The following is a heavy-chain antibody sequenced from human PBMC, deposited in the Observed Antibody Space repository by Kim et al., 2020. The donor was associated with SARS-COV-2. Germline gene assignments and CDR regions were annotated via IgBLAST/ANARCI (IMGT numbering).Heavy chain of an antibody. J-gene: IGHJ5*02. CDR2: ISNDGTRT. CDR3: AKDFRADFGAERFGP. CDR1: GFTFSRCG. D-gene: IGHD3-3*01. Sequence: GGSLRLSCTASGFTFSRCGMHWVRQAPGKGLEWVSVISNDGTRTFYADSVKGRFTIPRDDSKNTLFLQMNSLRVEDTAVYYCAKDFRADFGAERFGPWG. V-gene: IGHV3-30*18.